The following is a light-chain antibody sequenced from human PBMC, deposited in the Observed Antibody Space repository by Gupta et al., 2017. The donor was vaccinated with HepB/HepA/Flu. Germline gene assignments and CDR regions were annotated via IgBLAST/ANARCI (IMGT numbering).Light chain of an antibody. Sequence: QSTLTQPASVSGCPGQSITISCTGTSSDVGGYNYFSWYQQHPGTAPKLMIYDVSNRPSGGPNRFSASKSGTSASLTLPGLPAEDEADYYCRSHNSSSTPVVFGGGTKLTVL. CDR2: DVS. J-gene: IGLJ2*01. CDR3: RSHNSSSTPVV. CDR1: SSDVGGYNY. V-gene: IGLV2-14*01.